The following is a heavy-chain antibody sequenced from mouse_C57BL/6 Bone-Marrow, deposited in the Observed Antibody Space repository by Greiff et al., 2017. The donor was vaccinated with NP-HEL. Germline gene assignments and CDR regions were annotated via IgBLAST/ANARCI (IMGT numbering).Heavy chain of an antibody. J-gene: IGHJ4*01. CDR2: ISNLAYSI. D-gene: IGHD1-1*01. V-gene: IGHV5-15*01. CDR3: ARHPYYYGSSPYAMDY. Sequence: EVQLVESGGGLVQPGGSLKLSCAASGFTFSDYGMAWVRQAPRKGPEWVAFISNLAYSIYYADTVTGRFTISRENAKNTLYLEMSSLRSEDTAMYYCARHPYYYGSSPYAMDYWGQGTSVTVSS. CDR1: GFTFSDYG.